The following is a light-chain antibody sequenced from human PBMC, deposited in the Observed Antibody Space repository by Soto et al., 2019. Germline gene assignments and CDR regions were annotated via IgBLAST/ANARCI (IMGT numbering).Light chain of an antibody. J-gene: IGKJ1*01. V-gene: IGKV1-39*01. CDR2: GDS. CDR3: QQSSVTPRT. CDR1: QNINTY. Sequence: IQLTQSPSSLSAPVGDRVSVSCRASQNINTYLMWYQQKPGKAPNLLIYGDSGLQNGVPSRFSGSGSGTEVTITITGLEPEDLGTYYGQQSSVTPRTFGQGTKVYI.